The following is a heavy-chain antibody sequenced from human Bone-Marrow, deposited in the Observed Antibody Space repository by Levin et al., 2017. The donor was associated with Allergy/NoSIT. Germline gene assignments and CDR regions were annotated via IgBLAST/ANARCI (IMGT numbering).Heavy chain of an antibody. V-gene: IGHV7-4-1*04. CDR1: GYSFTNYG. D-gene: IGHD6-19*01. Sequence: GASVKVSCKASGYSFTNYGMNWVRQAPGQGLEWMGWINTNTGNPTYAQGFTGRFVFSLDTSVSMAYLQISSLKAEDTAIYYCARDLWELEKGSGSSGWYRVPGGYWGQGTLVTVSS. CDR3: ARDLWELEKGSGSSGWYRVPGGY. CDR2: INTNTGNP. J-gene: IGHJ4*02.